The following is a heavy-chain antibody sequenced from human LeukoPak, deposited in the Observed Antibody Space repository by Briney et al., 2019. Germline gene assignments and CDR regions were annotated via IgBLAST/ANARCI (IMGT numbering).Heavy chain of an antibody. CDR3: AKGSYYDSNGSFYFDY. J-gene: IGHJ4*02. Sequence: GGSLRLSCAASGFTFSSYAMSWVRQAPGKGLEWVSGISGSGDNTYYADSVKGRFTISRDNSKNTLYVQVNSLGTEDTAAYYCAKGSYYDSNGSFYFDYWGQGTLVTVSS. CDR2: ISGSGDNT. CDR1: GFTFSSYA. D-gene: IGHD3-22*01. V-gene: IGHV3-23*01.